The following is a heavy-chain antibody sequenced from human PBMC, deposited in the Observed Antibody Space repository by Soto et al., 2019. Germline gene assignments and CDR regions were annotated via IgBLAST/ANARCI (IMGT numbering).Heavy chain of an antibody. V-gene: IGHV3-23*01. CDR3: AKDAGNEESLFDY. CDR2: LNHDGRNT. J-gene: IGHJ4*02. CDR1: GFTFNDFG. Sequence: EVQLLESGGDLVQSGGSLRLSCEASGFTFNDFGMSWVRQTPGKGLEWVSTLNHDGRNTHYAASVEGRFTISRDNSENTLYLQMGSLRAEDTAIYYCAKDAGNEESLFDYWGRGTLVTVSS.